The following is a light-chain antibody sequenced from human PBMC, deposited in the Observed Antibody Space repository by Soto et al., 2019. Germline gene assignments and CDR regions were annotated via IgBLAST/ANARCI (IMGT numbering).Light chain of an antibody. V-gene: IGLV1-40*01. J-gene: IGLJ3*02. CDR2: GNS. CDR1: SSNIGAGYD. CDR3: QSYDSSLSVWV. Sequence: QPVLTQPPSVSGAPGQRVTISCTGSSSNIGAGYDVHWYQQLPGTAPKLLIYGNSNRPSGVPDRFSGSKSGTSASLAITGLQAEDEADYGCQSYDSSLSVWVFGGGTKLTVL.